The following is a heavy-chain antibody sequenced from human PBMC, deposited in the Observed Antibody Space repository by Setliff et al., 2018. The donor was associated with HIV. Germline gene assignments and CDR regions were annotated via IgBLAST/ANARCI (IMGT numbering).Heavy chain of an antibody. CDR1: GFTFSSYG. D-gene: IGHD6-19*01. J-gene: IGHJ3*02. Sequence: PGGSLRLSCAASGFTFSSYGMNWVRQAPGMGLEWVSYISSTSSNIYYVDSVEGRFTISRDNADNSLYLQMNSLRAEDTAVYYCARYALAVPGYHNAFDIWGQGTMVTVSS. CDR3: ARYALAVPGYHNAFDI. V-gene: IGHV3-48*01. CDR2: ISSTSSNI.